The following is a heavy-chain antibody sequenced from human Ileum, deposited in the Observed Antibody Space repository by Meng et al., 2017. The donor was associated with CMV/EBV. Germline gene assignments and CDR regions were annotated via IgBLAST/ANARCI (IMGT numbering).Heavy chain of an antibody. D-gene: IGHD6-13*01. Sequence: ESALRLVPPAAPCCSPSTVAVSTIRRGTYNWALIIHTPEKGLEWMGSIYYSGSTYDTRSLRSRVTISVDTSKNQFTLKLTSVTAADTAIYYCAGDWGPYSRRGYFDPWGQGTLVTVSS. V-gene: IGHV4-39*06. CDR1: VSTIRRGTYN. CDR3: AGDWGPYSRRGYFDP. J-gene: IGHJ5*02. CDR2: IYYSGST.